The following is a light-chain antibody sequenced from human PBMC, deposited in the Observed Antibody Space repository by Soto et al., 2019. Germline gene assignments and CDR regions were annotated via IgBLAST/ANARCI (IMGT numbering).Light chain of an antibody. CDR2: KAS. CDR1: QTISSW. Sequence: QITPSPSTLSASVGDRVTITCRASQTISSWLAWYQQKPGKAPKLLIYKASTLKSGVPSRFSGSGSGTEFTLTISSLQRDDFATYYCQQYSTYSRTFGQGTKVDIK. V-gene: IGKV1-5*03. J-gene: IGKJ1*01. CDR3: QQYSTYSRT.